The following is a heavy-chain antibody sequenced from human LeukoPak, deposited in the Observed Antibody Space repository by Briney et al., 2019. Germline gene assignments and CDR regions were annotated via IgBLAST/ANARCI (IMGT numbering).Heavy chain of an antibody. CDR3: ARDQMGFGSAFDI. CDR2: VSYDGNNK. Sequence: PGGSLRLSCAASGFTLSSYAMHWVRQAPGKGLEWVAIVSYDGNNKYYADSVKGRFTISRDDSRNTLSLQMNSLRTEDTAVYYCARDQMGFGSAFDIWGQGTMVTVSS. V-gene: IGHV3-30-3*01. D-gene: IGHD3-10*01. J-gene: IGHJ3*02. CDR1: GFTLSSYA.